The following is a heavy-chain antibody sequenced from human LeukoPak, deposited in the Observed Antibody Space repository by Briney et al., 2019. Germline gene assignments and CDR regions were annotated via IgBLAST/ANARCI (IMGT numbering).Heavy chain of an antibody. CDR2: IYPGDSDI. J-gene: IGHJ4*02. CDR3: ARHVGDSSGYYYFDY. CDR1: GYSFTNYW. D-gene: IGHD3-22*01. V-gene: IGHV5-51*01. Sequence: GESLKISCKGSGYSFTNYWIGWVRQMPGKGLEWMGIIYPGDSDIRYGPSFQGQVTLSADKSISTAYLQWSSLKASDTAMYYCARHVGDSSGYYYFDYWGQGTLVTVSS.